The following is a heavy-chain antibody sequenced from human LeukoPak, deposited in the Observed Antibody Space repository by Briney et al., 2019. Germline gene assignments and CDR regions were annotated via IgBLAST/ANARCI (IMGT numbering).Heavy chain of an antibody. J-gene: IGHJ4*02. CDR2: ISAYNGNT. Sequence: ASVKVSSKASGYTFTSYGISWVRQAPGQGLEWMGWISAYNGNTNYAQKLQGRVTMTTDTSTSTAYMELRSLRSDDTAVYYCARDRGRITMIVVGPFDYWGQGTLVTVSS. V-gene: IGHV1-18*01. CDR3: ARDRGRITMIVVGPFDY. D-gene: IGHD3-22*01. CDR1: GYTFTSYG.